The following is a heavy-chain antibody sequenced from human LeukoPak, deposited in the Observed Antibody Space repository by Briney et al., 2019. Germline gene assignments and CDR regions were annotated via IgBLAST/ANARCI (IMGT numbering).Heavy chain of an antibody. Sequence: ASVKVSCTASGYTFNTYAINWVRQAPGQGLEWMGWINTDTGNPTYAQGFSGRFVFSLDTSVSTAYLQISSLQTEDSAVYYCARPGGGYCSDGSCYPTHWGQGTLVTVSS. CDR1: GYTFNTYA. D-gene: IGHD2-15*01. CDR2: INTDTGNP. J-gene: IGHJ4*02. CDR3: ARPGGGYCSDGSCYPTH. V-gene: IGHV7-4-1*02.